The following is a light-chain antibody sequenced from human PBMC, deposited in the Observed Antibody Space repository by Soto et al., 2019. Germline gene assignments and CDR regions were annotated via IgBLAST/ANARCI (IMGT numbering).Light chain of an antibody. CDR2: DNN. Sequence: QSALTQPPSVSAAPGQKVTISCSGSSSNIGNNYVSWYQQLPGTAPKLLIYDNNKRPSGIPDRFSGSKSGTSATLGITGLQTGDEADYYCGTLDSSLSALFGTGTKVTVL. CDR3: GTLDSSLSAL. J-gene: IGLJ1*01. V-gene: IGLV1-51*01. CDR1: SSNIGNNY.